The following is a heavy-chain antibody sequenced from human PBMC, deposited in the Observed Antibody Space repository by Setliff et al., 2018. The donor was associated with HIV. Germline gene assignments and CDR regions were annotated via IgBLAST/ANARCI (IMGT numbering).Heavy chain of an antibody. CDR1: GVTISSLW. J-gene: IGHJ4*02. V-gene: IGHV3-7*03. CDR3: ARDSFSKGDY. D-gene: IGHD4-4*01. CDR2: INVDGSKT. Sequence: GSLRLSCVASGVTISSLWMNWVRQAPGRGLEWVANINVDGSKTYYVDSARGRFTISRDSGKNSLYLQMHSLRVEDTAFYYCARDSFSKGDYWGRGTLVTVSS.